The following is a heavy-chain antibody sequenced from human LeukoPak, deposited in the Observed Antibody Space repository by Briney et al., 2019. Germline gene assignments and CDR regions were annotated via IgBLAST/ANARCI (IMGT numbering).Heavy chain of an antibody. CDR3: ARDGRYSSSWYRVSYNWFDP. Sequence: GSLRLSCAASGFTFSSYAMHWIRQPPGKGLEWIGYIYYSGSTNYNPSLKSRVTISVDTSKNQFSLKLSSVTAADTAVYYCARDGRYSSSWYRVSYNWFDPWGQGTLVTVSS. V-gene: IGHV4-59*01. CDR1: GFTFSSYA. CDR2: IYYSGST. D-gene: IGHD6-13*01. J-gene: IGHJ5*02.